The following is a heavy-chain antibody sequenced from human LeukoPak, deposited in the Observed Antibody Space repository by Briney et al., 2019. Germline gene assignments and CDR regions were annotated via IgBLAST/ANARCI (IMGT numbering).Heavy chain of an antibody. J-gene: IGHJ3*02. V-gene: IGHV4-59*01. CDR1: GGSISSYY. D-gene: IGHD2-2*01. CDR2: VYYSGST. CDR3: ARVNMRDAFDI. Sequence: SETLSLTCTVSGGSISSYYWSWIRQPPGKGLEWIGYVYYSGSTNYNPSLKSRVTISVDTSKNQFSLKLSSVTAADTAVYCCARVNMRDAFDIWGQGTMVTVSS.